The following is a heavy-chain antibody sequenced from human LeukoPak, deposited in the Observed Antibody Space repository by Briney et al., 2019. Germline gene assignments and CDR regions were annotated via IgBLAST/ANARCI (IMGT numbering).Heavy chain of an antibody. V-gene: IGHV4-38-2*01. CDR2: FYNSGRT. CDR1: GYSIRSGYY. Sequence: PSETLSLTCAVSGYSIRSGYYWGWIRQPPGKGLEWIGRFYNSGRTNFNPSLKSRVTISADTSKNQFSLKLRSVTAADTAVYYCARGDLKSDWFDPWGQGTLVIVST. D-gene: IGHD3-10*01. J-gene: IGHJ5*02. CDR3: ARGDLKSDWFDP.